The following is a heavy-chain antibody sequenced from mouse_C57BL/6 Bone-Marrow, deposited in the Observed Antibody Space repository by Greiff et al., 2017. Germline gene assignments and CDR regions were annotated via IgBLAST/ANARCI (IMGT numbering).Heavy chain of an antibody. CDR2: IHPSDSDT. D-gene: IGHD2-3*01. CDR3: AIKGYWDY. J-gene: IGHJ2*01. V-gene: IGHV1-74*01. Sequence: VKQRPGQGLEWIGRIHPSDSDTNYNQKFKGKATLTVDKSSSTAYMQLSSLTSEDSAVYYCAIKGYWDYWGQGTTLTVSS.